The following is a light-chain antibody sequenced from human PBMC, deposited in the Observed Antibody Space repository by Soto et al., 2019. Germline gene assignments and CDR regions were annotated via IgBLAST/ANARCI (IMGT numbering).Light chain of an antibody. CDR1: QTVSSNY. V-gene: IGKV3-20*01. J-gene: IGKJ1*01. Sequence: IVLTQSPGTLSLSPGERATLSCRASQTVSSNYLAWYQQKPGQAPRLLLSGASSRATGTPDRFSGSGSGTDFTLTINRLEPEDFAVYYCQQYDNSWTFGQGTKVEI. CDR2: GAS. CDR3: QQYDNSWT.